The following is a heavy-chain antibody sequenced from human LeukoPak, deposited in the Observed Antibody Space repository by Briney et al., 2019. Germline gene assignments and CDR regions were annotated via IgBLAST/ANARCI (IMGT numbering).Heavy chain of an antibody. J-gene: IGHJ4*02. CDR1: GYTFTGYY. CDR2: INPNSGGI. D-gene: IGHD5-12*01. CDR3: ARAGSGYSGYERI. V-gene: IGHV1-2*02. Sequence: ASVKVSCKASGYTFTGYYMHWVRQAPGQGLEWMGWINPNSGGINYAQKFQGRVTMTRDTSISTAYMELSSLRSDDTAVYYCARAGSGYSGYERIWGQGTLVTVSS.